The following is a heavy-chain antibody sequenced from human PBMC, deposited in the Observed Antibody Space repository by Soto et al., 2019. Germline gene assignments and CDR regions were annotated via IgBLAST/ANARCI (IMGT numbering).Heavy chain of an antibody. CDR2: INHSGSP. J-gene: IGHJ4*02. V-gene: IGHV4-34*01. CDR1: GGSFSAYY. Sequence: QVQLQQWGAGLLKPSETLSLTCAVYGGSFSAYYWSWIRQPPGKGLEWIGEINHSGSPNYNPSLKSRVTIPVDTSNNQFSLKLSSVTAADTAVYYCARRKGAYCSDGSCYEGYWGQGTLVTVSS. D-gene: IGHD2-15*01. CDR3: ARRKGAYCSDGSCYEGY.